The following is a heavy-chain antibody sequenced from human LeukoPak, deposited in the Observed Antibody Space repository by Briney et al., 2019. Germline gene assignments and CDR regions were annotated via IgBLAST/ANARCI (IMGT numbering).Heavy chain of an antibody. CDR2: IHPDGSQI. CDR1: GFTFSNSW. J-gene: IGHJ4*02. Sequence: PGGSLRLSCRASGFTFSNSWMSWVRQAPGKRLECVGNIHPDGSQIFYGASVTGRFPISRDNSDNSLFLQMNSLRADDTAVYYCPDGTSFDSWGQGTLVTVSS. D-gene: IGHD2-2*01. V-gene: IGHV3-7*03. CDR3: PDGTSFDS.